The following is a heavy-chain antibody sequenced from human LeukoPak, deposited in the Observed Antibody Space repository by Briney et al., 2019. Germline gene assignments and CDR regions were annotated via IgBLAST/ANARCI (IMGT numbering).Heavy chain of an antibody. J-gene: IGHJ6*03. CDR1: GGSISSYY. D-gene: IGHD4-17*01. CDR3: ARRPTVTSYHYYMDV. Sequence: KPSETLSLTCTVSGGSISSYYWSWIRQPAGKGLEWIGRIYTSGSTNYNPSLKSRVTISVDTSKNQFSLKLSSVTAADTAVYYCARRPTVTSYHYYMDVWGKGTTVTISS. CDR2: IYTSGST. V-gene: IGHV4-4*07.